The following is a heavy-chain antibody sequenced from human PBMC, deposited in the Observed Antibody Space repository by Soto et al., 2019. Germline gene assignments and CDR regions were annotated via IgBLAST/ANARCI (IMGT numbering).Heavy chain of an antibody. CDR2: IKSKTDGGTT. D-gene: IGHD1-26*01. CDR1: GFTFSNAW. Sequence: GGSLRLSCAASGFTFSNAWMSWVRQAPGKGLEWVGRIKSKTDGGTTDYAAPVKGRFTISRDDSKNALYLQMNSLKTEDTAVYYCTTDSLTLGRYYFDAFDIWGQGTMVTVSS. V-gene: IGHV3-15*01. J-gene: IGHJ3*02. CDR3: TTDSLTLGRYYFDAFDI.